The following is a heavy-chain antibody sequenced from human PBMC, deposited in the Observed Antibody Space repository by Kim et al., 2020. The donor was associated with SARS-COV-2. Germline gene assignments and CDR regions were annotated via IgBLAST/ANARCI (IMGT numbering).Heavy chain of an antibody. V-gene: IGHV3-23*01. J-gene: IGHJ4*02. CDR3: EASDY. Sequence: GGSLRLSCAASGFTFSTYAMSWTRQAPGKGLEWVSTISASGFGTHYADSVRGRFTISRDNSRSTLFLQMNFLRAEDTAIYYCEASDYWGQGSLVTVSS. CDR1: GFTFSTYA. CDR2: ISASGFGT.